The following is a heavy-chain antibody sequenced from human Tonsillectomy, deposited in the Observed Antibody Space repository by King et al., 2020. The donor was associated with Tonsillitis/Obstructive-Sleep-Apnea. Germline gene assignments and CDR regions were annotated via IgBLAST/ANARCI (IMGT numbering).Heavy chain of an antibody. V-gene: IGHV7-4-1*02. D-gene: IGHD3-3*01. CDR1: GYTFTNYA. Sequence: IQLVQSGSELKKPGASVKVSCKASGYTFTNYAMKWVRQAPGQGLEWMGWINTNTGNPTYAQGFTGRFVFSLDTSVSTAYLQISSLKAEDTAVYYCAKTSWAIFGSNWFDPWGQGTLVTVSS. CDR2: INTNTGNP. CDR3: AKTSWAIFGSNWFDP. J-gene: IGHJ5*02.